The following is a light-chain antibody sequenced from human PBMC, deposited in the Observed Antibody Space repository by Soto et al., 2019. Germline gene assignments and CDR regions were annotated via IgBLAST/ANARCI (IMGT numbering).Light chain of an antibody. V-gene: IGLV2-8*01. CDR1: RKDVGGYNY. CDR2: EVS. J-gene: IGLJ1*01. Sequence: SAPTQPTPAAASPVRSFTTSPPGNRKDVGGYNYVYWYQQPPGKAPKLMIYEVSKRPSGVPDRFSGSKSGNTASLTVSGLQAEDEADYYCSSYAGSNNLVFGTGTKVTVL. CDR3: SSYAGSNNLV.